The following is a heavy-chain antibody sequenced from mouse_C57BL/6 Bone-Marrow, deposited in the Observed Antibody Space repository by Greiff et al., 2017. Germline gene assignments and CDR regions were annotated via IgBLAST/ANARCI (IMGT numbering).Heavy chain of an antibody. Sequence: QVQLQQSGPGLVQPSQSLSITCTVSGFSLTSYGVHWVRQSPGKGLEGLGVIWSGGSTDYNAAFISRLSIIKYNSKGLVFFNMNSLQADDTAIYYCARNRCNSGYWGQGTTLTVSS. V-gene: IGHV2-2*01. CDR2: IWSGGST. CDR1: GFSLTSYG. J-gene: IGHJ2*01. CDR3: ARNRCNSGY. D-gene: IGHD2-1*01.